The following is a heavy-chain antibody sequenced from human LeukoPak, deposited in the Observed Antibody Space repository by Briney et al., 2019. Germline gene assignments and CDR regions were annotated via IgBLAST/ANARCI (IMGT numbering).Heavy chain of an antibody. V-gene: IGHV4-31*03. D-gene: IGHD3-10*01. CDR2: IYYSGTT. CDR1: GGSISSGDFY. Sequence: SETLSLTCTVSGGSISSGDFYWSWIRQHPGKGLEWIGYIYYSGTTYYSPSLKSRVTISLDTTKNQFSLKLSSVTAADTAVYYCARVNYYGSGSYYNAADDAFDIWGQGTMVTVSS. J-gene: IGHJ3*02. CDR3: ARVNYYGSGSYYNAADDAFDI.